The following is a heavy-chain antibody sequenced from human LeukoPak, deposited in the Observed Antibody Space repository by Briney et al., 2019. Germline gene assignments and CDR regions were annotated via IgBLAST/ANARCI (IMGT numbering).Heavy chain of an antibody. CDR2: IGTAGDT. D-gene: IGHD3-22*01. CDR1: GFTFSSYD. Sequence: GGSLRLSCAASGFTFSSYDMHWVRQATGKGLEWVSAIGTAGDTYYPGSVKGRFTISRENAKNSLYLQMNSLRAGDTAVYYCARCNGDYDSSGYYRNVYYYYYGMDVWGQGTTVTVSS. CDR3: ARCNGDYDSSGYYRNVYYYYYGMDV. J-gene: IGHJ6*02. V-gene: IGHV3-13*01.